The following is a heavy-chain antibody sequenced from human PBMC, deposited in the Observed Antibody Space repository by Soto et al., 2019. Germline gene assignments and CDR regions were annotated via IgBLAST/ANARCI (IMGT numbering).Heavy chain of an antibody. D-gene: IGHD2-2*01. CDR2: IYYSGST. J-gene: IGHJ3*02. CDR1: GGSISSGGYY. V-gene: IGHV4-31*03. Sequence: QVQLQESGPGLVKPSQTLSLTCTVSGGSISSGGYYWSWIRQHPGKGLEWIGYIYYSGSTYYNPSLKSRVTISVDTSKNQFSLKLSSVTAADTAVYYCARDQRDIVVVPAAPLRYSGAFDIWGQGTMVTVSS. CDR3: ARDQRDIVVVPAAPLRYSGAFDI.